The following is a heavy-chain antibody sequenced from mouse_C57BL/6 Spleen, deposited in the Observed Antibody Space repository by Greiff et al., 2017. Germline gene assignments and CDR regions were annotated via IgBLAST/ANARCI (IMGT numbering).Heavy chain of an antibody. CDR3: ARHEEKRDSSGYGAMDY. CDR2: FYPGSGSI. Sequence: VQLQQSGAELVKPGASVKLSCKASGYTFTEYTIHWVKQRSGQGLEWIGWFYPGSGSIKYNEKFKDKATLTADKSSSTVYMELSRLTSEDSAVYFCARHEEKRDSSGYGAMDYWGQGTSVTVSS. D-gene: IGHD3-2*02. J-gene: IGHJ4*01. CDR1: GYTFTEYT. V-gene: IGHV1-62-2*01.